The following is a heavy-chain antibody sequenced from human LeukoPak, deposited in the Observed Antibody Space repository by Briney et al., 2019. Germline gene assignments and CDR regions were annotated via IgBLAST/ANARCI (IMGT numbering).Heavy chain of an antibody. D-gene: IGHD5-12*01. CDR1: GYTFTSYD. Sequence: ASVKVSCKASGYTFTSYDINWVRQATGQGLEWMGWMNPNSGNTGYAQKFHGRVTMTRNTSISTAYMELSSLRSEDTAVYYCARRVSSGLNWFDPWGQGTLVTVSS. J-gene: IGHJ5*02. CDR2: MNPNSGNT. CDR3: ARRVSSGLNWFDP. V-gene: IGHV1-8*01.